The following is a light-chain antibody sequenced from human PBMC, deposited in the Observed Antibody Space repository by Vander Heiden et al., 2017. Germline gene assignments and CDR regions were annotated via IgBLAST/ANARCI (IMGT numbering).Light chain of an antibody. CDR3: KEWDSSTEV. CDR1: KLGDKY. J-gene: IGLJ2*01. CDR2: QDS. Sequence: SYDLTPPPPVSFSPGQTASITCSGDKLGDKYAGWYQQKPGQSPVLGIYQDSKRPSGIPERFSGSNSGNTATLNISGTQAMDDSYYYSKEWDSSTEVFGGGTKLTVL. V-gene: IGLV3-1*01.